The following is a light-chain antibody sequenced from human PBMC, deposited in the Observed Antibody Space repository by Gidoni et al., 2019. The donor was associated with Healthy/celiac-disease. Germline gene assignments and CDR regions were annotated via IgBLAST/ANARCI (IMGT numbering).Light chain of an antibody. CDR1: QGIRND. Sequence: AIQMIQSPSSLSASVGDRVTITCRASQGIRNDLGWYQQKPGKAPKLLIYAASSLQSGVPSRFSGSGSGTDFTLTISSLQPEDFATYYCLQDYNYPPTFXGXTKVEIK. J-gene: IGKJ4*01. V-gene: IGKV1-6*01. CDR3: LQDYNYPPT. CDR2: AAS.